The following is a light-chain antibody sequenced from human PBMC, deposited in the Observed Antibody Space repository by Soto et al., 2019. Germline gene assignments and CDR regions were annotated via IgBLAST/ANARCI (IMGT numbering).Light chain of an antibody. CDR2: SNN. J-gene: IGLJ1*01. V-gene: IGLV1-44*01. Sequence: QYVLTQPPSASVTPGQRVTISCSGSSSNIGSNTVNWYQQLPGTAPKLLIYSNNQRPSGVPDRFSGSKSGTSASLAISGLQSEDESDYYCAAWDDSLNGYIFGTGTKLTVL. CDR3: AAWDDSLNGYI. CDR1: SSNIGSNT.